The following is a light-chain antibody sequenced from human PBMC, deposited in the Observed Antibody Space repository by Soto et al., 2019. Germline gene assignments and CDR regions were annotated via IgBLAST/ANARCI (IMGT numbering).Light chain of an antibody. J-gene: IGLJ2*01. CDR2: EVS. Sequence: QSALTQPASVSGSPGQSITISCTGTSSDVGGYDYVSWFQQHPGKAPKLMIYEVSNRPPGVSNRFSGSKSGNTASLTISGLQAEDEAGYYCSSYTSSNTLVFGGGTKVTVL. CDR1: SSDVGGYDY. V-gene: IGLV2-14*01. CDR3: SSYTSSNTLV.